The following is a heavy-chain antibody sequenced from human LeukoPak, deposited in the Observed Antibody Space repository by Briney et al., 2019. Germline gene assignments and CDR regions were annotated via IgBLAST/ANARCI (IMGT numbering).Heavy chain of an antibody. D-gene: IGHD3-16*01. CDR1: GYSISSGYY. V-gene: IGHV4-4*07. Sequence: SETLSLTCAVSGYSISSGYYWGWIRQPAGKGLEWIGRIYTSGSTNYNPSLKSRVTMSVDTSKNQFSLKLSSVTAADTAVYYCARETFTDAFDIWGQGTMVTVSS. CDR3: ARETFTDAFDI. J-gene: IGHJ3*02. CDR2: IYTSGST.